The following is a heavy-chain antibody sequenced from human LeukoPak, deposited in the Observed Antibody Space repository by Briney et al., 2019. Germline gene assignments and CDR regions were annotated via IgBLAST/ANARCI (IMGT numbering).Heavy chain of an antibody. CDR1: GFTFSNHG. V-gene: IGHV3-23*01. CDR3: AKDLHYGSADY. CDR2: ISPSGDIT. J-gene: IGHJ4*02. D-gene: IGHD3-10*01. Sequence: GGSLRLSCAASGFTFSNHGMNWVRQAPGKGLEWVSGISPSGDITYYADSVKGRFTISRDNAKNALYLQMNSLRAEDTAVYYCAKDLHYGSADYWGRGTLVTVSS.